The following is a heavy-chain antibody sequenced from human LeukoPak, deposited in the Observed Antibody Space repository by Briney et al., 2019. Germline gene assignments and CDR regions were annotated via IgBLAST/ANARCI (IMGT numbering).Heavy chain of an antibody. Sequence: GRSLRLSCAGSGFTFSSYAMHRVRQAPGKGLVWVAVISYDGSNKYYADSVKGRFTISRDNFKNTLDLQMNSLRGEDTAVFCCARMNAGATDAFDIWGQGTMVTVSS. J-gene: IGHJ3*02. CDR1: GFTFSSYA. CDR2: ISYDGSNK. CDR3: ARMNAGATDAFDI. V-gene: IGHV3-30*04. D-gene: IGHD1-1*01.